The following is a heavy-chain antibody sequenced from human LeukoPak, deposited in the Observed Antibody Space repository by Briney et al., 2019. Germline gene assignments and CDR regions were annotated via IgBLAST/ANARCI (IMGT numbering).Heavy chain of an antibody. CDR1: GGSITSSNYF. CDR2: IYYSGST. J-gene: IGHJ4*02. CDR3: ARRVFWSGSYYFDY. Sequence: SETLSLTCTVSGGSITSSNYFWGWIRQPPGKGLEWIGSIYYSGSTYYNPSLKSRVTISVDTSKNQFSLKLSSVTAADTAVCYCARRVFWSGSYYFDYWGQGTLDTVSS. D-gene: IGHD3-3*01. V-gene: IGHV4-39*01.